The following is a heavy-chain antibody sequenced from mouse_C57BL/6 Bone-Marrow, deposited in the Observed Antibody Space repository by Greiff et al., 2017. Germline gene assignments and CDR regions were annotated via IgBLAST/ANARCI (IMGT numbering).Heavy chain of an antibody. Sequence: VQLQQSGPVLVKPGASVKMSCKASGYTFTDYYMNWVKQSHGKRLEWIGVINPYNGGTSYNQKFKGKATLTVDKSSSTAYMELNSLTSEDSAVYYCARPRGYWYFDVWGTGTTVTVSS. V-gene: IGHV1-19*01. CDR1: GYTFTDYY. CDR3: ARPRGYWYFDV. CDR2: INPYNGGT. J-gene: IGHJ1*03.